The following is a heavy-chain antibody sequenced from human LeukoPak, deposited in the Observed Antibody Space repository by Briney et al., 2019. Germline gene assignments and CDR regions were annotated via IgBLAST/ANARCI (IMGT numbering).Heavy chain of an antibody. CDR1: GYTFTSYG. Sequence: ASVKVSCKASGYTFTSYGISWVRQAPGQGLEWMGWISAYNGNTNYAQKLQGRVTMTTDTSTSTAYMDLRSLRSDDTAVYYCARDLENIVVVPAAYTFDYWGQGTLVTVSS. J-gene: IGHJ4*02. CDR2: ISAYNGNT. CDR3: ARDLENIVVVPAAYTFDY. V-gene: IGHV1-18*01. D-gene: IGHD2-2*01.